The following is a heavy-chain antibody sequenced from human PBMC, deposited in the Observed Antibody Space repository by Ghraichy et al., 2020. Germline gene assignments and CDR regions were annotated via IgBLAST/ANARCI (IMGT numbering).Heavy chain of an antibody. V-gene: IGHV3-21*01. Sequence: GGSLRLSCAASGLTFSSYSMNWVRQAPGKGLEWVSSISSSSSSYIYYADSVKGRFTISRDNAKNSLYLQMNSLRAEDTAVYYCARDGVLLDTAMVIFDYWGQGTLVTVSS. D-gene: IGHD5-18*01. J-gene: IGHJ4*02. CDR2: ISSSSSSYI. CDR1: GLTFSSYS. CDR3: ARDGVLLDTAMVIFDY.